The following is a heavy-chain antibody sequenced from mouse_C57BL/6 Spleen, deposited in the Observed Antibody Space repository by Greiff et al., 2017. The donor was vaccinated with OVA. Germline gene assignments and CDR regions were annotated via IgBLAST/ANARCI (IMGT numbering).Heavy chain of an antibody. J-gene: IGHJ3*01. CDR1: GFSLTSYG. V-gene: IGHV2-6*01. CDR3: ASDRGSGYLAY. D-gene: IGHD3-2*02. CDR2: IWGVGST. Sequence: VKVVESGPGLVAPSQSLSITCTVSGFSLTSYGVDWVRQSPGKGLEWLGVIWGVGSTNYNSALKSRLSISKDNSKSQVFLKMNSLQTDDTAMYYCASDRGSGYLAYWGQGTLVTVSA.